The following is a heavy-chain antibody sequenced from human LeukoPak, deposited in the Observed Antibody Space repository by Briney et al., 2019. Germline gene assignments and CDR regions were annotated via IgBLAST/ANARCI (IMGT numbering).Heavy chain of an antibody. Sequence: PSETLSLTRTVSGGSISSYYRSWIRQPPGKGLEWIGYIYYSGSTNYNPSLKSRVTISVDTSKNQFSLKLSSVTAADTAVYYCARDSGGFDYWGQGTLVTVSS. D-gene: IGHD1-14*01. CDR3: ARDSGGFDY. CDR1: GGSISSYY. V-gene: IGHV4-59*01. J-gene: IGHJ4*02. CDR2: IYYSGST.